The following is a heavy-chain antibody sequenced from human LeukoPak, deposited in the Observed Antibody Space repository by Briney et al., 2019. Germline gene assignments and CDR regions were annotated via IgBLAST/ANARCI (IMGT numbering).Heavy chain of an antibody. CDR3: ARGGSYEGDYFDY. CDR1: GFTVSSNY. D-gene: IGHD1-26*01. Sequence: QAGGSLRLSCAASGFTVSSNYMSWVRQAPGKGLEWVSIIYSGGSTFYADSVKGRFTISRDNSKNTLYLQMNSLRAEDTAVYYCARGGSYEGDYFDYWGQGTLVTVSS. CDR2: IYSGGST. V-gene: IGHV3-53*01. J-gene: IGHJ4*02.